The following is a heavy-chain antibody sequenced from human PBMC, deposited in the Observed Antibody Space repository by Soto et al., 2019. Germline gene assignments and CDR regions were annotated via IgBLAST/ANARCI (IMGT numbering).Heavy chain of an antibody. J-gene: IGHJ4*02. CDR2: ISAYNGNT. V-gene: IGHV1-18*04. Sequence: ASVKVSCKASGYTFTSYGISWVRQAPGQGLEWMGWISAYNGNTNYAQKLQGRVTMTTDTSTSTAYMELRSLRSDDTAVYYCARVQDFWSGYYSYFDYWGQGPLVTVSS. CDR3: ARVQDFWSGYYSYFDY. D-gene: IGHD3-3*01. CDR1: GYTFTSYG.